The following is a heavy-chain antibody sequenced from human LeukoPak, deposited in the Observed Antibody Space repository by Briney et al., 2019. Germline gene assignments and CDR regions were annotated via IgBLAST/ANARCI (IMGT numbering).Heavy chain of an antibody. V-gene: IGHV3-7*01. D-gene: IGHD3-10*01. CDR2: IKQDGSEK. CDR1: GFTFSSYW. J-gene: IGHJ4*02. Sequence: GGSLRLSCAASGFTFSSYWMSWVRQAPGKGLEWVANIKQDGSEKYYVDSVKGRFTISRDNAKNSLYLQMNSLRAEDTAVYYCARHDRGSGSYWGGDFDYWGQGTLVTVSS. CDR3: ARHDRGSGSYWGGDFDY.